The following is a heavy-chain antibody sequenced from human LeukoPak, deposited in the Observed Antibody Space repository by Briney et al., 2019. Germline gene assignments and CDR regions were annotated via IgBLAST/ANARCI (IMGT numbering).Heavy chain of an antibody. CDR1: GYTFTSYG. V-gene: IGHV1-18*01. CDR2: ISAYNGNT. CDR3: ARDQTEWELYYFDY. Sequence: ASVKVSCKASGYTFTSYGISWVQQAPGQGLEWMGWISAYNGNTNYAQKLQGRVTMTTDTSTSTAYMELRSLRSDDTAVYYCARDQTEWELYYFDYWAREPWSPSPQ. D-gene: IGHD3-10*01. J-gene: IGHJ4*02.